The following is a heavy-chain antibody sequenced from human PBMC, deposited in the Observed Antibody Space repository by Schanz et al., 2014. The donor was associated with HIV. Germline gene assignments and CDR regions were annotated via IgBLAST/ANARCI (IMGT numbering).Heavy chain of an antibody. D-gene: IGHD4-17*01. V-gene: IGHV3-21*02. CDR3: ARDLHDYGDARTDY. J-gene: IGHJ4*02. CDR1: GFSFSSFS. CDR2: IGSGGGYK. Sequence: DVQLVESGGGLVEPGGSLRLSCEASGFSFSSFSMNWVRQAPGKGLEWVSSIGSGGGYKYYADSVNGRFTISRDNAKNSLHLQMSRLGAEDTAVYYCARDLHDYGDARTDYWGQGILVTVSS.